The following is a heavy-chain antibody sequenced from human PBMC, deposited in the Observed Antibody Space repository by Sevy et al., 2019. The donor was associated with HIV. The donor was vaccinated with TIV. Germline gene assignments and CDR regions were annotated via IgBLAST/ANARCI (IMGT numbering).Heavy chain of an antibody. Sequence: ASVKVSCKASGYTFTSYGISWVRQAPGQGLEWMGWISAYNGNTNYAQKLLGRVTMTTDTSTSTAYMELRSLRSDDTAVYYCARDLVEYVWGSYRNNYYYGMDVWGQGTTVTVSS. CDR1: GYTFTSYG. D-gene: IGHD3-16*02. V-gene: IGHV1-18*01. J-gene: IGHJ6*02. CDR2: ISAYNGNT. CDR3: ARDLVEYVWGSYRNNYYYGMDV.